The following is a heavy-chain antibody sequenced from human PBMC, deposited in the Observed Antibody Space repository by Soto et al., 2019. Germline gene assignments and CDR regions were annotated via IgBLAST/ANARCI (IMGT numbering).Heavy chain of an antibody. CDR1: GYTFTSYD. D-gene: IGHD3-16*02. CDR2: MNPNSGNT. J-gene: IGHJ4*02. CDR3: ARAEAGYDYIWGSYRPAYYFDY. V-gene: IGHV1-8*01. Sequence: QVQLVQSGAEVKKPGASVKVSCKASGYTFTSYDINWVRQATGQGLEWMGWMNPNSGNTGYAQKFQGRVTMTRNTSISTAYMELSSLRSEDTAVYYCARAEAGYDYIWGSYRPAYYFDYWGQGTLVTVSS.